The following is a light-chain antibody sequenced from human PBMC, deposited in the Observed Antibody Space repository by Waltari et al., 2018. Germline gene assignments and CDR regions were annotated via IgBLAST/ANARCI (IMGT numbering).Light chain of an antibody. Sequence: QSALTQPASVSGSPGQSITISCTGTSSDVGSYNLVSWYQQHPVKAPKLMFYEVTKRPSWVSNRFSGSKSGNTASLTISGLQDEDEADYYCCSYAGSTTGVVFGGGTKLTVL. J-gene: IGLJ2*01. CDR2: EVT. CDR1: SSDVGSYNL. V-gene: IGLV2-23*02. CDR3: CSYAGSTTGVV.